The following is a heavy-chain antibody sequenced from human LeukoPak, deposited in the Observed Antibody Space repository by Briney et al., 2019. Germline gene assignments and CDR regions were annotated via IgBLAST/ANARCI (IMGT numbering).Heavy chain of an antibody. CDR1: GGSFSGYY. CDR2: INHSGST. J-gene: IGHJ5*02. Sequence: SETLSLTCAVYGGSFSGYYWSWIRQPPGEGLEWIGEINHSGSTNYNPSLKSRVTISVDTSKTQFSLKLSSVTAADAAVYYCARDPYNWFDPWGQGTRVTVS. V-gene: IGHV4-34*01. CDR3: ARDPYNWFDP.